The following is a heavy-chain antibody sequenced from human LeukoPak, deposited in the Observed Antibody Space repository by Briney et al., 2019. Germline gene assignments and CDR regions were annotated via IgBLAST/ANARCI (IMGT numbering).Heavy chain of an antibody. CDR1: GYTFTGYY. Sequence: ASVKVSCKASGYTFTGYYMHWVRQAPGQGLEWMGIINPSGGSTSYAQKFQGRVTMTRDMSTSTVYMELSSLRSEDTAVYYCARVADYYDSSGYYTPWFDPWGQGTLVTVSS. V-gene: IGHV1-46*01. J-gene: IGHJ5*02. CDR2: INPSGGST. D-gene: IGHD3-22*01. CDR3: ARVADYYDSSGYYTPWFDP.